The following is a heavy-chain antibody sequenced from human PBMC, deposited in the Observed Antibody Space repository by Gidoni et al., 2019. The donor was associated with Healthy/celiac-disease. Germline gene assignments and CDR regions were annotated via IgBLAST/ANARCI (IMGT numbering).Heavy chain of an antibody. D-gene: IGHD6-19*01. CDR2: IKHDGSEK. CDR1: GFTFRSSW. Sequence: EVQLVASGGGLVQPGGSLRLSCAASGFTFRSSWMSWVRKAPGKGLEWVGNIKHDGSEKYYVDCVKGRFTISRDNAKNSLYRQMNSLRAEDTAVYFCAREATAVAGYDAFDIWGQGTMVTVSS. J-gene: IGHJ3*02. CDR3: AREATAVAGYDAFDI. V-gene: IGHV3-7*01.